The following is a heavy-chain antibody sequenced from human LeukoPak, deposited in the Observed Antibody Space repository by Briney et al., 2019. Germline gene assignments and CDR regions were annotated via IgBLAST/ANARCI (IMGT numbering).Heavy chain of an antibody. CDR2: IYTSGTT. D-gene: IGHD3-9*01. Sequence: SYYWSWIRQPAGKGLEWIGRIYTSGTTNYNPSLKSRVTISVGTSKSQFSLKLSSVTAADTAVYYCAREVSDYDILTGWIDYWGQGTLVSVSS. CDR3: AREVSDYDILTGWIDY. CDR1: SYY. J-gene: IGHJ4*02. V-gene: IGHV4-61*02.